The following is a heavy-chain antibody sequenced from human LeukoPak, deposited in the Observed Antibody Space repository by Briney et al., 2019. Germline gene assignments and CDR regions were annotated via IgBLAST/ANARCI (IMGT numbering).Heavy chain of an antibody. D-gene: IGHD2/OR15-2a*01. CDR2: IHHGGST. CDR1: GYSISSGYY. CDR3: ARVTLLPTHIDY. Sequence: SETLSLTCTVSGYSISSGYYWGWIRQPPGKGLECIGIIHHGGSTFYNPSLKSRVTISIDTSKNQFSLKLSSVTAADTAAYYCARVTLLPTHIDYWGQGALVTVSS. V-gene: IGHV4-38-2*02. J-gene: IGHJ4*02.